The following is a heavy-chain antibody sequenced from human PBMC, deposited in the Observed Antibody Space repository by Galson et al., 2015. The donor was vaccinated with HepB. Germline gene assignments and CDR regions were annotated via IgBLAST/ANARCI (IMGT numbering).Heavy chain of an antibody. Sequence: SLRLSCAASTFIFSTYSMNWVRQAPGKGLEWVSYISSSSTTIFYADSVKGRFTISRDNAKNSLYLQMNSLRAEDTAVYYRVFPRGHDLKPLDYWGQGTLVTVSS. CDR2: ISSSSTTI. J-gene: IGHJ4*02. CDR3: VFPRGHDLKPLDY. CDR1: TFIFSTYS. V-gene: IGHV3-48*04. D-gene: IGHD3-3*01.